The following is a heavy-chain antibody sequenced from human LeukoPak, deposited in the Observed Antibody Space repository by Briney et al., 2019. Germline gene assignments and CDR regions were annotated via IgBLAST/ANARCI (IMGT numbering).Heavy chain of an antibody. J-gene: IGHJ6*03. CDR1: GFTFSGYD. CDR3: ARALNYDFHYYMDV. Sequence: GGSLRLSCAASGFTFSGYDMHWVRQAPGKGLVWVSRINTDGSSTSYADSVKGRFTISRDNAKNTLYLQMNSLRAEDTAVYYCARALNYDFHYYMDVWGKGTTVTVSS. V-gene: IGHV3-74*01. CDR2: INTDGSST. D-gene: IGHD3-3*01.